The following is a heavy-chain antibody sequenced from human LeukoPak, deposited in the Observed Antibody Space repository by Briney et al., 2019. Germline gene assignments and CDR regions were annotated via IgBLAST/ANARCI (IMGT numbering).Heavy chain of an antibody. D-gene: IGHD1-1*01. CDR1: GFRFSSYS. CDR3: ARDAGRREDI. V-gene: IGHV3-48*04. CDR2: ISHTGSTM. Sequence: PGGSLRLSCAASGFRFSSYSMNWVRQAPGKGLEWVSYISHTGSTMSYADSVKGRFTISRDNAKNSLYLQMNSLRAEDTAVYYCARDAGRREDIWGQGTMVTVSS. J-gene: IGHJ3*02.